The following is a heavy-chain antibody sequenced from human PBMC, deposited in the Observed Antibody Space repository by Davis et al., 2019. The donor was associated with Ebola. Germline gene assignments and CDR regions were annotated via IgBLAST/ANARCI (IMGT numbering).Heavy chain of an antibody. Sequence: PGGSLRLSCAASGFTFTRYSMNWVRQAPGKGLEWVSYISSSSSTIYYADSVKGRFTISRDNAKNSLYLQMNSLRDEDTAVYFCARAGVNSYDSSGYCYDYWGQGTLVTVSS. CDR3: ARAGVNSYDSSGYCYDY. CDR2: ISSSSSTI. V-gene: IGHV3-48*02. CDR1: GFTFTRYS. J-gene: IGHJ4*02. D-gene: IGHD3-22*01.